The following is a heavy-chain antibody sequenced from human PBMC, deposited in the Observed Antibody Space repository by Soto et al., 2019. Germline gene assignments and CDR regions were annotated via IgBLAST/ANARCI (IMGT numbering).Heavy chain of an antibody. CDR2: IWNDGIRK. D-gene: IGHD3-22*01. CDR1: GFTFSRYG. CDR3: ARDDDYEANAFDY. Sequence: GGSLRLSCAASGFTFSRYGIHWGRQAPGKGLEWVALIWNDGIRKVYVDSVKGRFTISRDNSKNTLDLQMNSLRAEDTAVYYCARDDDYEANAFDYWGPGTLVTVSS. V-gene: IGHV3-33*01. J-gene: IGHJ4*02.